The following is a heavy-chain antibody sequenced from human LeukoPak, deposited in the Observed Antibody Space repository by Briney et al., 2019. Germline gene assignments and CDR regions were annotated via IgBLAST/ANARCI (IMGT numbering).Heavy chain of an antibody. J-gene: IGHJ4*02. CDR1: GGSISAYC. Sequence: SETVSLACTVSGGSISAYCWSWIRQPPGKGLEWIGYIHYSGTTNYYPSLKSRVTIALDTSKNQFSLKLNSVTAADTAVYYCARFGTSSSRFFDQWAQGTLVTVSS. D-gene: IGHD6-6*01. V-gene: IGHV4-59*01. CDR2: IHYSGTT. CDR3: ARFGTSSSRFFDQ.